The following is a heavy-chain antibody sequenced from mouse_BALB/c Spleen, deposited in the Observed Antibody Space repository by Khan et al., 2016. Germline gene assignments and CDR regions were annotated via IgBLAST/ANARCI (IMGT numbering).Heavy chain of an antibody. Sequence: EVELVESGGGLVKPGGSLKLSCAAAGFAFSSYDMSWVRQTPEKRLEWVAYISTGGRHTYYTDTVKGRFTISRDNANNTLYLQMNSHKSEDAAMYYCGMHWRSYRYGYGKDYWGQGSSVTVSS. J-gene: IGHJ4*01. CDR3: GMHWRSYRYGYGKDY. CDR2: ISTGGRHT. D-gene: IGHD2-14*01. V-gene: IGHV5-12-1*01. CDR1: GFAFSSYD.